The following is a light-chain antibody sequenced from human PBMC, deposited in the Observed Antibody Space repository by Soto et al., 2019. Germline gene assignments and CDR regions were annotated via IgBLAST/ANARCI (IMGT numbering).Light chain of an antibody. J-gene: IGKJ1*01. V-gene: IGKV1-5*03. CDR3: QHYNSYSEA. CDR2: KAS. CDR1: QTIRSW. Sequence: DIQMTQSPSTLSGSVGDRVTITCRASQTIRSWLAWYQQKPGKAPKLLIYKASTLKSGVPSRFSGSGSGTEVTLTISSLQPDDFATYYCQHYNSYSEAFGQGTKVELK.